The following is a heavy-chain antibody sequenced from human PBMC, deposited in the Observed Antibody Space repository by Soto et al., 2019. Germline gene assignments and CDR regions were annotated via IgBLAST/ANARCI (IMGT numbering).Heavy chain of an antibody. D-gene: IGHD6-13*01. V-gene: IGHV6-1*01. CDR2: TYYRSKWYN. CDR3: ARDRYSSSWYEGDYYYYYGTDV. J-gene: IGHJ6*02. CDR1: GDSVSSNSAA. Sequence: SQTLSLTCAISGDSVSSNSAAWNWIRQSPSRGLEWLGRTYYRSKWYNDYAVSVKSRITINPDTSKNQFSLQLNSVTPEDTAVYYCARDRYSSSWYEGDYYYYYGTDVWGQGTTVTVSS.